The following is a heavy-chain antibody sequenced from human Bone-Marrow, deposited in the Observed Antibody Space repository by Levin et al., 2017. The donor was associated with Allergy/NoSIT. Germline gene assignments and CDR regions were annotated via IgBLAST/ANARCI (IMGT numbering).Heavy chain of an antibody. D-gene: IGHD3-10*01. Sequence: PAGGSLRLSCAASGFTFSSYGMHWVRQAPGKGLEWVAAISYDGINKYYADSVKGRFTISRDNSKNTLYLQMNSLRADDTAVYYCAKVRDSFGSGSLAFDYWGQGTLGTVSS. J-gene: IGHJ4*02. CDR1: GFTFSSYG. CDR3: AKVRDSFGSGSLAFDY. CDR2: ISYDGINK. V-gene: IGHV3-30*18.